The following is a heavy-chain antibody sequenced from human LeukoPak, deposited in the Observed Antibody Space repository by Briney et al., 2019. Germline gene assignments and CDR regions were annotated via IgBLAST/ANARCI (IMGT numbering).Heavy chain of an antibody. V-gene: IGHV4-61*05. D-gene: IGHD3-3*01. CDR1: GGSISSSSYY. Sequence: SETLSLTCTVSGGSISSSSYYWGWIRQPPGKGLEWIGYIHSSGDTQYNPSLESRVIISGDTSKNQFSLKLNFVTAADTAVYYCATGGGGITIFGVVTHEYWGQGTLVTVSS. CDR3: ATGGGGITIFGVVTHEY. CDR2: IHSSGDT. J-gene: IGHJ4*02.